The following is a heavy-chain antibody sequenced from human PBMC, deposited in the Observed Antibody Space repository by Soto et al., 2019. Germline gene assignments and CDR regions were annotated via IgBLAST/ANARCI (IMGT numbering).Heavy chain of an antibody. D-gene: IGHD5-18*01. CDR1: GGTFSSYT. CDR2: IIPILGIA. Sequence: QVQLVQSGAEVKKPGSSVKVSCKASGGTFSSYTISWVRQAPGQGLEWMGRIIPILGIANYAQKCQGRVTITADKSTSTAYMELSSLRSEDTAVYYCARDQETAMVTGGDYWGQGTLVTVSS. J-gene: IGHJ4*02. CDR3: ARDQETAMVTGGDY. V-gene: IGHV1-69*08.